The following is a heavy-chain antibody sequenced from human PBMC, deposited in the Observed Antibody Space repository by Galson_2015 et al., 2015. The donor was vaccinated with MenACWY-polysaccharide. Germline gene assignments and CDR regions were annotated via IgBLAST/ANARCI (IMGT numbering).Heavy chain of an antibody. CDR3: ARPSYSSSWNPFDY. CDR1: GYSFTSYW. J-gene: IGHJ4*02. D-gene: IGHD6-13*01. CDR2: IFPGDSDT. V-gene: IGHV5-51*01. Sequence: QSGAEVKRPGASLKVSCKGSGYSFTSYWIGWVRQMPGKGLEGMGVIFPGDSDTRYSPSFQGQVTISADKSTSTAYLQWSSLTASDTAMYYCARPSYSSSWNPFDYWGQRTLVTVSS.